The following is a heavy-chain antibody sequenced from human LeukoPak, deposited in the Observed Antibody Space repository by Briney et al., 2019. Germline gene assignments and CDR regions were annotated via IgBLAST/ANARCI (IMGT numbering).Heavy chain of an antibody. Sequence: GGSLRLSCAASGFTFSNYWMHWVRQAPGKGLEWVANIKQDGSEKYYVDSVKGRFTISRDNAKNSLYLQMNSLRAEDTAVYYCARGTRRGYLLYYYYYYMDVWGKGTTVTVSS. V-gene: IGHV3-7*01. CDR2: IKQDGSEK. CDR3: ARGTRRGYLLYYYYYYMDV. D-gene: IGHD5-18*01. CDR1: GFTFSNYW. J-gene: IGHJ6*03.